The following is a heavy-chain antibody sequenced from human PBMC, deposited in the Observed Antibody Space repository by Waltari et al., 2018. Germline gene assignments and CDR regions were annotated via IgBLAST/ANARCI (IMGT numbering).Heavy chain of an antibody. V-gene: IGHV3-48*04. CDR3: AREPTTLIAALEDY. CDR2: ISSSSSTI. J-gene: IGHJ4*02. D-gene: IGHD6-13*01. Sequence: EVQLVESGGGLVQPGGSLRLSCAASGFTFSSYSMNWVRQAPGKGLEWVSYISSSSSTIYYADSVKGRFTISRDNAKNSLYLQMNSLRAEDTAVYYCAREPTTLIAALEDYWGQGTLVTVSS. CDR1: GFTFSSYS.